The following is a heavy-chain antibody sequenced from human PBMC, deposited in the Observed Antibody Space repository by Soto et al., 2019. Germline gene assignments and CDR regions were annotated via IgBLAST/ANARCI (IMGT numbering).Heavy chain of an antibody. J-gene: IGHJ6*02. CDR1: GGSISSYY. D-gene: IGHD3-22*01. CDR2: IYYSGST. CDR3: AREGYSSGYYYYYDMDV. Sequence: SETLSLTCTVPGGSISSYYWSWIRQPPGKGLEWIGYIYYSGSTNYNPSLKSRVTISVDTSKNQFSLKLSSVTAADTAVYYCAREGYSSGYYYYYDMDVWGQGTTVTVSS. V-gene: IGHV4-59*01.